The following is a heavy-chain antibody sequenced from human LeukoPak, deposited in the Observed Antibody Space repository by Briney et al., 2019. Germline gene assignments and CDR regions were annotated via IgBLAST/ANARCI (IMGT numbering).Heavy chain of an antibody. V-gene: IGHV3-53*01. D-gene: IGHD3-22*01. CDR2: IYSGGST. CDR3: ARALVGSGYYYSSDY. J-gene: IGHJ4*02. CDR1: GFTVSSNY. Sequence: PGGSLRLSCAASGFTVSSNYVSWVRQTPGKGLEWGSVIYSGGSTYYADSVKGRFTISRDNSKNTLYLQMNSLRAEDTAVYYCARALVGSGYYYSSDYWGQGTLVTVSS.